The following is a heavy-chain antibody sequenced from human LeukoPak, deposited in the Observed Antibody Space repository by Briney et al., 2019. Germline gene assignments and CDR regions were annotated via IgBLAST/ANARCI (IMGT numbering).Heavy chain of an antibody. CDR3: ARDKGTMPFDI. CDR1: GDSISSGRFY. Sequence: SETLSLTCSVSGDSISSGRFYWSWIRQSAGKGLEWIGRIYSSGSTHYNPSLKSRVSISRDTSKNHFSLNLRSVTAADTAVYYCARDKGTMPFDIWGQGTMVTVSS. D-gene: IGHD4/OR15-4a*01. J-gene: IGHJ3*02. CDR2: IYSSGST. V-gene: IGHV4-61*02.